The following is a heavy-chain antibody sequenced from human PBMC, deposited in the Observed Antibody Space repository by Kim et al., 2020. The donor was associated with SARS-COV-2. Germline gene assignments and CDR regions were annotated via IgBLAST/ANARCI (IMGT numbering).Heavy chain of an antibody. CDR1: GGSISGSDCY. V-gene: IGHV4-39*01. CDR3: ATHLISVPFDN. CDR2: IYYDGSS. Sequence: SETLSLTCTVSGGSISGSDCYWGWIRQPPGKGLEWLASIYYDGSSYYTPSLKSRLSISVELSKNQFSLQLTSVTAADTAAYYCATHLISVPFDNWGRGT. J-gene: IGHJ4*02. D-gene: IGHD2-2*01.